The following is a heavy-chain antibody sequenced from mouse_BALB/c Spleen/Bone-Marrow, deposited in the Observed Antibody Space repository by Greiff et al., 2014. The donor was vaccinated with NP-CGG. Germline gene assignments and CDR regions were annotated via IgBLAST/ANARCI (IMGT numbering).Heavy chain of an antibody. CDR3: ARLGYYGGFAY. CDR2: INPDSSTI. Sequence: DVMLVESGGGLVQPGGSLKLSCAASGFDFSGFWMGWVRQAPGKGLEWIGEINPDSSTIYYTPSLKDRFIISRDNAKNTLYLQMSKVRSEDTALYYCARLGYYGGFAYWGQGTLVTVSA. V-gene: IGHV4-1*02. CDR1: GFDFSGFW. D-gene: IGHD2-3*01. J-gene: IGHJ3*01.